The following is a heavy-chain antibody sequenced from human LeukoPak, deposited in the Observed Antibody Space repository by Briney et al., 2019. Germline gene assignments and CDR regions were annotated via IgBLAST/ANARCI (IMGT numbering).Heavy chain of an antibody. Sequence: SQTLSLTCDISGDSVSTNSAAWNWIRQSPSRGLEWLGRTYYRSKWYNDYAVSVKSRITINPDTSKNQFSLQLNSVTPEDTAVYYCARDLRIAAAGILNYYYYGMDVWGQGTTVTVSS. CDR2: TYYRSKWYN. CDR3: ARDLRIAAAGILNYYYYGMDV. D-gene: IGHD6-13*01. CDR1: GDSVSTNSAA. J-gene: IGHJ6*02. V-gene: IGHV6-1*01.